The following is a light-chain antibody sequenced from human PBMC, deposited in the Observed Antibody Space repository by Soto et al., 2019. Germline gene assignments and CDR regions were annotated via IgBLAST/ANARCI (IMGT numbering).Light chain of an antibody. Sequence: DIQMTQTPSSLSASVGNRLTITCRASQRISSYLNWYQQKPGKAPKLLIYAASSLQSGVPSRFSGSGSGTEFTLTISSLQPEDFATYYCQQSYSTPYTFGQGTKLEIK. CDR1: QRISSY. CDR2: AAS. V-gene: IGKV1-39*01. CDR3: QQSYSTPYT. J-gene: IGKJ2*01.